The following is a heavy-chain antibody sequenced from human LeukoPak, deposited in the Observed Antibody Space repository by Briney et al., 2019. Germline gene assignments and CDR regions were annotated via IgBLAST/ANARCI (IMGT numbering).Heavy chain of an antibody. CDR2: IYHSGST. CDR1: GGSITTRNW. Sequence: PSGTLSLTCAVSGGSITTRNWWTWVRQPPGKGLEWIGSIYHSGSTYYNPSLKSRVTISVDTSKNQFSLKLSSVTAADTAVYYCARSRRLLVFDYWGQGTLVSVSS. J-gene: IGHJ4*02. D-gene: IGHD2-15*01. CDR3: ARSRRLLVFDY. V-gene: IGHV4-4*02.